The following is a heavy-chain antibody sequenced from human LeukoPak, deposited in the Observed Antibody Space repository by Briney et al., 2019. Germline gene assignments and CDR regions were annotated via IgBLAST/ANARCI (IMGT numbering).Heavy chain of an antibody. Sequence: SETLSLTCTVSGASITSSGYYWGWIRQPPGKGLEWIGEINHSGSTNYNPSLKSRITISLDTSKIQFSLNLSSVTAADTAVYYCARLGAAPSDYWGQGTLVTVSS. J-gene: IGHJ4*02. D-gene: IGHD3-10*01. CDR1: GASITSSGYY. V-gene: IGHV4-39*07. CDR3: ARLGAAPSDY. CDR2: INHSGST.